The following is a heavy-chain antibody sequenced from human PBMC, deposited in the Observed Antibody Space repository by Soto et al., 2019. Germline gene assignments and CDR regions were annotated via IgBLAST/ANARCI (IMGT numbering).Heavy chain of an antibody. J-gene: IGHJ4*02. Sequence: QVQLQESGPGLVKPSQTLSLTCTVSGASISSGDYYWSWIRQPPGKGLEWVGYISYSGSTFYNPFLKTRVTISVDTYKNQFSLKLSSVTAADTAVYYCVRDMGGYYPFDYWGQGTLVTVSS. D-gene: IGHD3-22*01. V-gene: IGHV4-30-4*01. CDR1: GASISSGDYY. CDR3: VRDMGGYYPFDY. CDR2: ISYSGST.